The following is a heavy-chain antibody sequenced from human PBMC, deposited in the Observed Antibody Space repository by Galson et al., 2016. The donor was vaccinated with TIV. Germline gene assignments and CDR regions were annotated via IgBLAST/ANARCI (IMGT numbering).Heavy chain of an antibody. V-gene: IGHV3-30*02. CDR2: IRYDGTEK. CDR1: GFTFRNFG. D-gene: IGHD1-14*01. CDR3: ANRGLKVYMTNFWYYMDV. J-gene: IGHJ6*03. Sequence: SLRLSCAASGFTFRNFGMHWVRQAPGKGLEWVAFIRYDGTEKYFEDSVKGRFTISRDNSKNTLYLQMRTLKTDDTAVYYCANRGLKVYMTNFWYYMDVWGKGTTVTVS.